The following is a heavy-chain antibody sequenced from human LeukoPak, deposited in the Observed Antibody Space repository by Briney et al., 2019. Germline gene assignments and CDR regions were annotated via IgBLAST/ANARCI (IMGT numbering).Heavy chain of an antibody. V-gene: IGHV3-11*01. Sequence: PGGSLRPSCVASGFTFSDYYMTWICQAPGRGLEWVSYMSSSGSGIYYTESVKGRFTISRDNTNNSLFLQMNSLRAEDTAVYYCARGKRTMDVWGQGTTVIVS. CDR1: GFTFSDYY. CDR2: MSSSGSGI. J-gene: IGHJ6*02. CDR3: ARGKRTMDV.